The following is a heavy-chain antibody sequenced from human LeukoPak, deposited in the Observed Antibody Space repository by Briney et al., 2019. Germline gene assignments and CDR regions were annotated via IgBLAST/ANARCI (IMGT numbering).Heavy chain of an antibody. CDR2: ISWNSGSI. CDR1: GFTFDDYA. CDR3: AKAGGIAEPYYFDY. J-gene: IGHJ4*02. V-gene: IGHV3-9*03. Sequence: GGSLRLSCAASGFTFDDYAMHWVRQAPGKGLEWVSGISWNSGSIGYADSVKGRFTISRDNAKNSLYLQMNSLRAEDMALYYCAKAGGIAEPYYFDYWGQGTMVTVSS. D-gene: IGHD6-13*01.